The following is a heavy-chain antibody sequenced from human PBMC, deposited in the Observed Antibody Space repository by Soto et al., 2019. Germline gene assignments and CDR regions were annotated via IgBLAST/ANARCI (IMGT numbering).Heavy chain of an antibody. D-gene: IGHD2-2*03. CDR1: GYTYTRYY. Sequence: ASVKGYCKTSGYTYTRYYMHWVRQHPRQVIEWMGWISAYNGNTNYAQKLQGRVTMTTDTSTSTAYMELRSLRSDDTAVYYCARGRRGTRRDGSSDFDYWGQGTLVTVSS. CDR2: ISAYNGNT. J-gene: IGHJ4*02. CDR3: ARGRRGTRRDGSSDFDY. V-gene: IGHV1-18*04.